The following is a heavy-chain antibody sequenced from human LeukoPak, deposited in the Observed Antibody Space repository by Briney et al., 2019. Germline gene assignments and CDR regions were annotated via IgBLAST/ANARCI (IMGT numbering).Heavy chain of an antibody. J-gene: IGHJ4*02. V-gene: IGHV3-21*01. CDR3: AREALYCSGGSCYSQGFDY. CDR2: ISSSSSYI. Sequence: GGSLRLSCAASGFTFSSYSMNWVRQAPGKGLEWVSSISSSSSYIYYADSVKGRFTISRDNAKNSLYLQMNSLRAEDTAVYYCAREALYCSGGSCYSQGFDYWGQGTLVTVS. D-gene: IGHD2-15*01. CDR1: GFTFSSYS.